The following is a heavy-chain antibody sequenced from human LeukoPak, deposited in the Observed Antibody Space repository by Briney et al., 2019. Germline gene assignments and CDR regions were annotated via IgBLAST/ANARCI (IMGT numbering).Heavy chain of an antibody. CDR1: GFTFSTYW. D-gene: IGHD3-22*01. V-gene: IGHV3-74*01. Sequence: GGSLRLSCAASGFTFSTYWMYWVRQAPGKGLVWVSRIKSDGSTNYADSVKGRFTISRDNAKNTVSLQMNSLRPEDTGVYYCARAPSEIGGYYPEYFRHWGQGTLVTVSS. CDR3: ARAPSEIGGYYPEYFRH. CDR2: IKSDGST. J-gene: IGHJ1*01.